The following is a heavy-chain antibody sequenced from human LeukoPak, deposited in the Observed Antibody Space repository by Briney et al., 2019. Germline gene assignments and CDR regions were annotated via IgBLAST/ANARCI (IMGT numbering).Heavy chain of an antibody. Sequence: PGGSLRLSCAASGFTFSSYGMHWVRQAPGKGLEWVAVIWYDGSNKYYADSVKGRFTISRDNSKNTLYLQMNSLRAEDTALYYCAKDPPVDTAMETGDYWGQGTLVTVSS. CDR3: AKDPPVDTAMETGDY. V-gene: IGHV3-30*02. D-gene: IGHD5-18*01. J-gene: IGHJ4*02. CDR2: IWYDGSNK. CDR1: GFTFSSYG.